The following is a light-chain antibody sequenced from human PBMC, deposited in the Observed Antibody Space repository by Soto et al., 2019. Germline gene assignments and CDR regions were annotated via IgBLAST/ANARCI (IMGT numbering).Light chain of an antibody. CDR1: SSNVGSNT. CDR2: SNN. J-gene: IGLJ3*02. Sequence: QSVLTQPPSASGTPGQRVTISCSGSSSNVGSNTVNRYQQLPGTAPKLLIYSNNQRPSGVPDRFSGSKSGTSASLAISGLQSEDEADYYCASWDDSLNGSNWVFGGGTKVTVL. CDR3: ASWDDSLNGSNWV. V-gene: IGLV1-44*01.